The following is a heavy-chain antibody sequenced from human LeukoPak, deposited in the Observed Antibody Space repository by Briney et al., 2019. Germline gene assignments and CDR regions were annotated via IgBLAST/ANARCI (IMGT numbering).Heavy chain of an antibody. V-gene: IGHV1-69*01. Sequence: SVKVSCKASGGTFSSYAISWVRQAPGQGLEWVGGIIPIFGTANYAQKFQGRVTITADESTSTAYMELSRLRSDDTAVYYCARYEYLEQEYSRSSGGYWGQGTLVTVSS. J-gene: IGHJ4*02. D-gene: IGHD6-6*01. CDR3: ARYEYLEQEYSRSSGGY. CDR2: IIPIFGTA. CDR1: GGTFSSYA.